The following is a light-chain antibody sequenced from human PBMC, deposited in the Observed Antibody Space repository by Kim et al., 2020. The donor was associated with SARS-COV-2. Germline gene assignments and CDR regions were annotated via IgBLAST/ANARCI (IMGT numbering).Light chain of an antibody. CDR3: QQYGSALWT. CDR2: SAS. V-gene: IGKV3-20*01. Sequence: SPGERASHSCRASQSVVSAYLAWYQQKPGQAPRLLIYSASSRANGIPDRFSGGVSGRDFTLTISRLEPEDFAVYYCQQYGSALWTFGQGTQVDI. CDR1: QSVVSAY. J-gene: IGKJ1*01.